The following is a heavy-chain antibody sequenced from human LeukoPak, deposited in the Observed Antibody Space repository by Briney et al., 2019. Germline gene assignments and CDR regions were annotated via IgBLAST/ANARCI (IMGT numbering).Heavy chain of an antibody. Sequence: SQTLSLTCALYGGSLSGLYGGWIRHPPREGIEWIGEINHSVSTNYHRSLKTRFTIPQNHPKNQSSLNRSAVTAADTAIYYCARGAASGFSPGWYFDLWGRGTLVTVSS. D-gene: IGHD1-26*01. CDR3: ARGAASGFSPGWYFDL. CDR2: INHSVST. V-gene: IGHV4-34*01. CDR1: GGSLSGLY. J-gene: IGHJ2*01.